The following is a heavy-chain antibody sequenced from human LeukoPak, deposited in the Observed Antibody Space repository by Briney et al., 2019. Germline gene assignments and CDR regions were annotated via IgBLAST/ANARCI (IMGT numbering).Heavy chain of an antibody. D-gene: IGHD2-2*02. J-gene: IGHJ4*02. CDR1: GYTFTSYY. V-gene: IGHV1-46*01. Sequence: ASVKVSCKASGYTFTSYYMHWVRQAPGQGLEWMGIINPSGGSTSYAQKFQGRVTMTRDTSTSTVYMELSSLRSEDTAVYYCARDPGYCSSTSCYTHPLYYFDYWGQGTLVTVSS. CDR2: INPSGGST. CDR3: ARDPGYCSSTSCYTHPLYYFDY.